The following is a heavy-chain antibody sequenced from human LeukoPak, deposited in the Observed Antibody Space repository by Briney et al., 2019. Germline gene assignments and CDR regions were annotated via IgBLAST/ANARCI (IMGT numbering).Heavy chain of an antibody. CDR1: GYTLTELS. D-gene: IGHD3-3*01. J-gene: IGHJ4*02. CDR2: FDPEDGET. Sequence: APVKVSCKVSGYTLTELSMHWVRQAPGKGLEWMGGFDPEDGETIYAQKFQGRVTMTEDTSTDTAYMELSSLRSEDTAVYYCATAPRRYDFWSGLVVDYWGQGTLVTVSS. V-gene: IGHV1-24*01. CDR3: ATAPRRYDFWSGLVVDY.